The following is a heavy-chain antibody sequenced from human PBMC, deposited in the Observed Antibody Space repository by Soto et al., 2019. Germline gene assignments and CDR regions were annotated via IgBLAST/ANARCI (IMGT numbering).Heavy chain of an antibody. CDR3: GTRTGFDP. Sequence: QLQLQESGPGLVKPSETLSLTCTVSGGSISSRGYYWGWIRQPPGKGLEWIGTIYYSGSTYYNPSLKIRSTISVDTSKNQFSLRLGSVTAAETAVYYCGTRTGFDPGGQGTLVTVSP. CDR1: GGSISSRGYY. V-gene: IGHV4-39*01. J-gene: IGHJ5*02. CDR2: IYYSGST.